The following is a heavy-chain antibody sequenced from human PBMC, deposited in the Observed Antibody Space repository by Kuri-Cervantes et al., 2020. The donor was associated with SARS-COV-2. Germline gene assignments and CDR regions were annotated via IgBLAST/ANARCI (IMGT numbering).Heavy chain of an antibody. CDR3: AREKLYSGSHIDY. Sequence: GGSLRLSCVGSGFTFGDYAMSWVRQSPGKGLEWVSAISGSGSNTYYADSVKGRFIISRDNSKNMLYLQMDSLRADDTAVYYCAREKLYSGSHIDYWGQGTLVTVSS. CDR1: GFTFGDYA. CDR2: ISGSGSNT. D-gene: IGHD1-26*01. J-gene: IGHJ4*02. V-gene: IGHV3-23*01.